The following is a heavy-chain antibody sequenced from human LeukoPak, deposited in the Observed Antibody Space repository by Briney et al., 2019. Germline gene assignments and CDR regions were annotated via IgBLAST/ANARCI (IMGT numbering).Heavy chain of an antibody. D-gene: IGHD5-12*01. CDR3: VKPSGYSGYGYFFDY. CDR2: IVSNGGST. J-gene: IGHJ4*02. Sequence: PGGSLRLSYAASGFTFSDHYMDWVRQAPGKGLEYVSAIVSNGGSTYYADSVKGRFTISRDNSKNTLYLQMSSLRAEDTAVYYCVKPSGYSGYGYFFDYWGQGTLVTVSS. V-gene: IGHV3-64D*06. CDR1: GFTFSDHY.